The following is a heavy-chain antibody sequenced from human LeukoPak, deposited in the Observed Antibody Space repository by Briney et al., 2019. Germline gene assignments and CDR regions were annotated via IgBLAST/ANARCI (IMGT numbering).Heavy chain of an antibody. D-gene: IGHD5-24*01. V-gene: IGHV5-51*01. CDR3: ARRRGDGYNSPFDY. Sequence: ESLKISCKGSGYSFPDYWIDWVRQMPGQGLEWMGIIYPADSDTRYSPSFQGQVTISADKSINTAYLQWSTLKASDTATYYCARRRGDGYNSPFDYWGQGTLVTVPS. CDR1: GYSFPDYW. J-gene: IGHJ4*02. CDR2: IYPADSDT.